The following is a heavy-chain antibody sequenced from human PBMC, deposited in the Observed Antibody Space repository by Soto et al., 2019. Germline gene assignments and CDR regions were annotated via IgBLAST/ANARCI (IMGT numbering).Heavy chain of an antibody. CDR3: ARGWGDDSTDYYYAY. CDR2: IIPIFGTA. J-gene: IGHJ4*02. Sequence: QVQLVQSGAEVRKPGSSVKVSCKASGGTFSRHAISWVRQAPGQGLAWMGGIIPIFGTANHAQKFQGRVTITADESTGIAYMELGSLRSEDTAIYYCARGWGDDSTDYYYAYWGQGTLVIVSS. D-gene: IGHD3-22*01. CDR1: GGTFSRHA. V-gene: IGHV1-69*01.